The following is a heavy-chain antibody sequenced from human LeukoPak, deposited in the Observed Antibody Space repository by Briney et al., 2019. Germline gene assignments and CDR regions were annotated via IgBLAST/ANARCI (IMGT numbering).Heavy chain of an antibody. CDR2: SDPDNNET. CDR1: GYSLTDLS. Sequence: ASVKVSCKVSGYSLTDLSMHWVRQAQGTGFEWMGGSDPDNNETVYGQKFQGSLTMTEYTSTGTAYMELSSLRSEDTAVYNCAMESVAEPLIIVWGQGTLVTVSS. J-gene: IGHJ4*02. CDR3: AMESVAEPLIIV. V-gene: IGHV1-24*01. D-gene: IGHD3-10*01.